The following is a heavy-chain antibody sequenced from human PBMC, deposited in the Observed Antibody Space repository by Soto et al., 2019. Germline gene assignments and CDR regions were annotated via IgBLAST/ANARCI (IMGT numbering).Heavy chain of an antibody. V-gene: IGHV3-48*03. CDR1: GFTFSSYE. J-gene: IGHJ6*02. D-gene: IGHD3-9*01. Sequence: EVQLVDSGGGSVQPGGSLRLSCAASGFTFSSYEMNWVRQAPGKGLEWVAYINSDGSTTYYGDSVKGRLTISRDNVNRSLFLLISSLRAEDTAVYYCARSPLSGTFKYYFYAMDVWGQGTTVTVSS. CDR3: ARSPLSGTFKYYFYAMDV. CDR2: INSDGSTT.